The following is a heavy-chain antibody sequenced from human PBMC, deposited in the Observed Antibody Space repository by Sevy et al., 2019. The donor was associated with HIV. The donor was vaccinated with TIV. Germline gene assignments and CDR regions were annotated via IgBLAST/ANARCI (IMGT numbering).Heavy chain of an antibody. CDR2: INTDGSGT. D-gene: IGHD3-10*01. V-gene: IGHV3-74*01. CDR3: AERGGYGSWSYYWYFDL. CDR1: GFTFSAYW. J-gene: IGHJ2*01. Sequence: GGSLRLSCAASGFTFSAYWMHWVRQAPGKGLVWVSHINTDGSGTSYADSVKGRFTISRDNAKNTLYLQMNSLRAEETAGYYCAERGGYGSWSYYWYFDLWGRGTLVTVSS.